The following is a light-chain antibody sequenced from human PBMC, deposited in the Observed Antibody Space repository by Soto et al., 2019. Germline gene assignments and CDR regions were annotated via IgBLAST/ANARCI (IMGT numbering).Light chain of an antibody. CDR1: QSVGSS. V-gene: IGKV3-11*01. Sequence: EIVLTQSPDTLSLSPGERATLSCRASQSVGSSLAWYQQKPGQAPRLLIYDAYNRATGIPARFSGSGSGTDFTLNISSLEPEDFAVYYCQQRSNWPPEVTFGPGTKVDIK. CDR3: QQRSNWPPEVT. J-gene: IGKJ3*01. CDR2: DAY.